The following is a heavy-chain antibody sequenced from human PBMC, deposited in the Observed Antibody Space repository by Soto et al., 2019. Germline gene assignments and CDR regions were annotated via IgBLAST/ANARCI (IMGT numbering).Heavy chain of an antibody. J-gene: IGHJ4*02. D-gene: IGHD2-15*01. CDR1: GFTFGTYA. V-gene: IGHV3-23*01. CDR2: LGGSGALT. CDR3: AKEKGYCSGGSCSTGLLVDY. Sequence: PGGSLRLSCAASGFTFGTYAMSWVRQAPGKGPEWVSGLGGSGALTYYANSVKGRFTISRDNSKNTLYLQMNSLRAEDTAVYYCAKEKGYCSGGSCSTGLLVDYWGQGTLVTVSS.